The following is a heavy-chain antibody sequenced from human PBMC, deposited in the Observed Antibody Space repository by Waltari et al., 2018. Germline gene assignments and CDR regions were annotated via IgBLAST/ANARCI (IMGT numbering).Heavy chain of an antibody. CDR2: RNPNSGNT. Sequence: QVQLVQSGAEVKKPGASVKVSCKASGYTFTSYDITWVRQATGQGLEWMGWRNPNSGNTGYAQKFQGRVTMTRNTSISTAYMELSSLRSEDTAVYYCARVPHYYDSSGYRYWGQGTLVTVSS. CDR3: ARVPHYYDSSGYRY. CDR1: GYTFTSYD. D-gene: IGHD3-22*01. V-gene: IGHV1-8*01. J-gene: IGHJ4*02.